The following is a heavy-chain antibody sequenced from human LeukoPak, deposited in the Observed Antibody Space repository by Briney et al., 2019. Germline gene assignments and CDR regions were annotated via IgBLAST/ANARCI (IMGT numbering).Heavy chain of an antibody. CDR3: ARHAYYYGSGSYADFDY. CDR2: IYYSGST. D-gene: IGHD3-10*01. Sequence: PSDALSLTCTVSGGSISSYYWSWIRQPPGKGLEWIGYIYYSGSTNYNPSLKSRVTISVDTSKNQFSLKLSSVTAADTAVYYCARHAYYYGSGSYADFDYWGQGTLVTVSS. V-gene: IGHV4-59*08. J-gene: IGHJ4*02. CDR1: GGSISSYY.